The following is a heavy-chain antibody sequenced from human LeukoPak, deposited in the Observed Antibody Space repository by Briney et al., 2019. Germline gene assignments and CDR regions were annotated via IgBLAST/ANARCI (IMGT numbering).Heavy chain of an antibody. CDR1: GYTFTRYL. CDR2: INPSGGST. Sequence: ASVKVSCKASGYTFTRYLMHWVRQAPGQGLEWMGIINPSGGSTNYPQKFQGRVTMTRDTSTSTVYMELSSLRSEDTAVYFCATGRDGHNSEYFQHWGQGTLVTVSS. V-gene: IGHV1-46*01. J-gene: IGHJ1*01. D-gene: IGHD5-24*01. CDR3: ATGRDGHNSEYFQH.